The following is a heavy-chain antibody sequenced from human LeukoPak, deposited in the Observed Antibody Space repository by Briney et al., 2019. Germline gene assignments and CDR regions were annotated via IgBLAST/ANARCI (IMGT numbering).Heavy chain of an antibody. J-gene: IGHJ4*02. V-gene: IGHV1-46*01. D-gene: IGHD3-22*01. Sequence: GASVKVSCKASGYTFTSYYMHWVRQAPGQGLEWMGIINPSGGSTSYAQKFQGRGTMTRDTSTSTVYMELSSLRSEDTAVYYCARDGNYDSSGYYFDYWGQGTLVTVSS. CDR3: ARDGNYDSSGYYFDY. CDR2: INPSGGST. CDR1: GYTFTSYY.